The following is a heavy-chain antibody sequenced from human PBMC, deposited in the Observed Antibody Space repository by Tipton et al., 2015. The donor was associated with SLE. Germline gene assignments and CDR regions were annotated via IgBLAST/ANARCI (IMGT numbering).Heavy chain of an antibody. J-gene: IGHJ4*02. D-gene: IGHD1-26*01. CDR3: ARRATTNSYDY. V-gene: IGHV3-66*02. CDR1: GFTVSSNY. Sequence: SLRLSCAASGFTVSSNYMSWVRQAPGKGLEWVSFIYSGGKTMYADSVKGRFTISRDNVKNTLYLQMNNLRPEDTAVYYCARRATTNSYDYWSRGTLVTVSS. CDR2: IYSGGKT.